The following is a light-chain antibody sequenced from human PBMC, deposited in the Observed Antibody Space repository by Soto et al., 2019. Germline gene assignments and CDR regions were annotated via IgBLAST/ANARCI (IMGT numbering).Light chain of an antibody. Sequence: EIVLTQSPGTLSLSPGERDTFSCRASQSVSSSSYLAWYLQKPGQAPRLLIYGASSRATGIPDRFSGSGSGTAFTLTISRLAPEDFAVYYCQQYGSSLTFGGGTKVEIK. J-gene: IGKJ4*01. CDR1: QSVSSSSY. CDR3: QQYGSSLT. V-gene: IGKV3-20*01. CDR2: GAS.